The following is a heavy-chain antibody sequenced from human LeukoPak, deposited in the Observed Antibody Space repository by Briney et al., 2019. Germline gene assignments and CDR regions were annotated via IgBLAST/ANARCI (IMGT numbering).Heavy chain of an antibody. CDR2: IKQDGSEK. D-gene: IGHD3-10*01. Sequence: GGSLRLSCAASGFTFSRNWMSWVRQAPGKGLEWVANIKQDGSEKYYVDSVKGRFTISRDNAKNSLYLQMNSLRAEDTAVYYCARPYGSGSYLPFDIWGQGTMVTVSS. CDR3: ARPYGSGSYLPFDI. V-gene: IGHV3-7*01. CDR1: GFTFSRNW. J-gene: IGHJ3*02.